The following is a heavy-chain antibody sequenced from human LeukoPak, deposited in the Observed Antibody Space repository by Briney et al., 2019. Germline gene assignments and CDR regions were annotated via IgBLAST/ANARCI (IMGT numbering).Heavy chain of an antibody. CDR1: GFTFSNYW. V-gene: IGHV3-74*01. Sequence: GGSLRLSCAASGFTFSNYWMHWVRQAPGKGLVWVSRINLDGSSATYADSVKGRFTISRDNAKNTLYLQMNSLSAEDTAVYYCASGFLSGRGVVGYWGQGALVTVSS. D-gene: IGHD3-10*01. CDR2: INLDGSSA. CDR3: ASGFLSGRGVVGY. J-gene: IGHJ4*02.